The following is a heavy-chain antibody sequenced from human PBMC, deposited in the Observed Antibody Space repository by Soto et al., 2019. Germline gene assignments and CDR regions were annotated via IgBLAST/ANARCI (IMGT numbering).Heavy chain of an antibody. CDR2: ILPDDADT. Sequence: PGEVMKISYKASVYSFNSYLHGWLRPTPGKRQGGVGLILPDDADTRYSQSFEDPVTISADRATNTAFLHLRSLEASDTATYFCARQGFSKHDFYAADFWGQGTTVSVS. CDR1: VYSFNSYL. D-gene: IGHD3-3*01. CDR3: ARQGFSKHDFYAADF. V-gene: IGHV5-51*01. J-gene: IGHJ6*02.